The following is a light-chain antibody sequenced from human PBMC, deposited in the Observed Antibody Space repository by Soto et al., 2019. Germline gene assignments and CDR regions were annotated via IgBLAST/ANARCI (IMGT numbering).Light chain of an antibody. J-gene: IGKJ1*01. Sequence: EIVLTQSPGTLSLSPGERATLSCRASQSVSSGHLAWYQQKPGPAPRLLIYSASNRATGIPDRFSGSGSETGFTLTISRLEPEDFAVYHCQHYGSSPPTWTFGQGTKVEIK. CDR1: QSVSSGH. CDR3: QHYGSSPPTWT. CDR2: SAS. V-gene: IGKV3-20*01.